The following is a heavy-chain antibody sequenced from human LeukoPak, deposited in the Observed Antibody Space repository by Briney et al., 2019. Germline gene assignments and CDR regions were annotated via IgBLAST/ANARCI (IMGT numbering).Heavy chain of an antibody. CDR1: GYTFTGNY. CDR2: INPNSGGT. D-gene: IGHD3-10*01. J-gene: IGHJ4*02. CDR3: ARAMVRGVITPDY. V-gene: IGHV1-2*06. Sequence: ASVKVSCKASGYTFTGNYMHWVRQAPGQGLEWMGRINPNSGGTNYAQKFQGRVTMTRDTSIITAYMELSRLRSDDTAVYYCARAMVRGVITPDYWGQGTLVTVSS.